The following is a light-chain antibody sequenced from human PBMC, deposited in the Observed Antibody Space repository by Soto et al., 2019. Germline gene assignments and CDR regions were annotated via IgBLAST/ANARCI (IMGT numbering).Light chain of an antibody. CDR3: QQYNSLLT. Sequence: VVMTQTPATLSVSPGGRVTLSCRASQSVSYHVAWYQQKPGQTPRLVIYDASIRASGIPARFSGSGSGTEFSVSIRCLQSEDFAIYYFQQYNSLLTFGGGTRVEIK. J-gene: IGKJ4*01. CDR1: QSVSYH. V-gene: IGKV3-15*01. CDR2: DAS.